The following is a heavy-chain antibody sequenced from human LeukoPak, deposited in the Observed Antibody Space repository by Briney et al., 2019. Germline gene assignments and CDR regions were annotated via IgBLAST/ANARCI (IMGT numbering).Heavy chain of an antibody. V-gene: IGHV1-46*01. Sequence: GASVKVSCKASGYTFTNYYIHWVRQAPGQGLEWMGIINPSGGATSYAQKFRGRVTMTRVTSTSTVYMELSSLRSEDTAVYHCATDRGYCTSNRCYERNYFDYWGQGSLVTVSS. CDR2: INPSGGAT. CDR1: GYTFTNYY. CDR3: ATDRGYCTSNRCYERNYFDY. J-gene: IGHJ4*02. D-gene: IGHD2-2*01.